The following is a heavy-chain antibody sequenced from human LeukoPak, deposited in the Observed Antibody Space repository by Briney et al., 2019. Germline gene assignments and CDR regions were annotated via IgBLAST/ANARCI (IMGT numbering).Heavy chain of an antibody. CDR3: AKDHYSSSRPLDFDY. CDR2: ISGSGDST. V-gene: IGHV3-23*01. D-gene: IGHD6-13*01. Sequence: GGSLRLSCAASGFTFSSYGMSWVRQAPGKGLEWVSAISGSGDSTYYADSVKGRFTISRDNSKNTLYLQMNSLRAEDTAVYYCAKDHYSSSRPLDFDYWGQGTLVTVSS. J-gene: IGHJ4*02. CDR1: GFTFSSYG.